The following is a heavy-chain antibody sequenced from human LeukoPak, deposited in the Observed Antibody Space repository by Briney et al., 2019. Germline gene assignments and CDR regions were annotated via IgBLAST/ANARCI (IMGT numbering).Heavy chain of an antibody. Sequence: GGSLRPSCAASGFTFSNYAMSWVRQAPGKGLEWVSTLKTSGPDTFYADSVKGRFTISRDDSKNTLYLQMNSLRAEDTAVYYCARRYFDSSAFRKDFDYWGQGTLVTVST. D-gene: IGHD3-22*01. V-gene: IGHV3-23*01. J-gene: IGHJ4*02. CDR3: ARRYFDSSAFRKDFDY. CDR2: LKTSGPDT. CDR1: GFTFSNYA.